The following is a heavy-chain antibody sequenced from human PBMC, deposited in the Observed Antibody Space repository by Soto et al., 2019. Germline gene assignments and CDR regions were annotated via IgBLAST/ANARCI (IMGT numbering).Heavy chain of an antibody. V-gene: IGHV3-9*03. CDR3: AKDGCTSSFYRGS. J-gene: IGHJ5*02. Sequence: GGALRLSCAGSGFNFNDYTMHWVLQAPGKVLEWVSGVSWDGVPIGYADSVMCCFTISRDNAKKSLHLQMIILIPDEMAPYRCAKDGCTSSFYRGSCDQGSLVTASS. CDR1: GFNFNDYT. CDR2: VSWDGVPI. D-gene: IGHD2-2*01.